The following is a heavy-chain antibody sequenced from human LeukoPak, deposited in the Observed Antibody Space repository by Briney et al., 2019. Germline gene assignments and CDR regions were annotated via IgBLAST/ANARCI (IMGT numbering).Heavy chain of an antibody. V-gene: IGHV4-59*08. D-gene: IGHD1-1*01. CDR3: ARHLQLWSFDI. CDR2: IFYIGTT. Sequence: SETLSLTCTVSGDSISSNYWSWIRQSPGEGLEWIAYIFYIGTTNYSPSLKSRVSISTDTSKNQFPLRLSSVTAADTAVYYCARHLQLWSFDIWGQGTMVTVSS. CDR1: GDSISSNY. J-gene: IGHJ3*02.